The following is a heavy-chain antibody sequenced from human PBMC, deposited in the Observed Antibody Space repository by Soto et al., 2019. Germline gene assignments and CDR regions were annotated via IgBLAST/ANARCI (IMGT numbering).Heavy chain of an antibody. J-gene: IGHJ6*02. CDR3: AKAGLPHYYYYYGMDV. Sequence: GAVRLSCAASGFKFSLYAISWVRQTPGKGLEWVSAISGSGGSTYYADSVKGRFTISRDNSKNTLYLQMNSLRAEDTAVYYCAKAGLPHYYYYYGMDVWGQGTTVTVSS. V-gene: IGHV3-23*01. CDR1: GFKFSLYA. CDR2: ISGSGGST.